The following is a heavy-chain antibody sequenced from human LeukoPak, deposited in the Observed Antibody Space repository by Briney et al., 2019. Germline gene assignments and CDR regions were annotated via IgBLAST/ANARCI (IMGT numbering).Heavy chain of an antibody. D-gene: IGHD2-2*01. CDR1: GYSFTSYW. J-gene: IGHJ6*02. CDR3: ASISSTSWGYYYGMDV. Sequence: GESLKISCKGSGYSFTSYWIGWVRQMPGKGLEWMGIIYPGDSDTGYSPSFQGQVTISADKSISTAYLQWSSLKASDTAMYYCASISSTSWGYYYGMDVWGQGTTVTVSS. CDR2: IYPGDSDT. V-gene: IGHV5-51*01.